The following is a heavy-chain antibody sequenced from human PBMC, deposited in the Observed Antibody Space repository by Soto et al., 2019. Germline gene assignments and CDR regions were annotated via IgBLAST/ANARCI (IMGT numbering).Heavy chain of an antibody. CDR2: ISQSGTT. CDR3: AKKVPAALRLYYFFGLDV. D-gene: IGHD2-15*01. CDR1: GASISSDNR. Sequence: QVQLQESGPGLVKPSGTLSLTCAVSGASISSDNRWTWVRQPPGEGLEWIGEISQSGTTKYNPSLASRVTISVDTSKNQFSQRLTSMTAADTAVYYCAKKVPAALRLYYFFGLDVWGQGTTVTVSS. J-gene: IGHJ6*02. V-gene: IGHV4-4*02.